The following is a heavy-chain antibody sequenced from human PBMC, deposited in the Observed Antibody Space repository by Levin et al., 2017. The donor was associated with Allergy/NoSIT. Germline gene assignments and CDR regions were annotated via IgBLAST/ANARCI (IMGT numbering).Heavy chain of an antibody. CDR2: INHSGST. CDR1: GGSFSGYY. J-gene: IGHJ4*02. CDR3: ARTLTVTTRGDCVDY. V-gene: IGHV4-34*01. D-gene: IGHD4-17*01. Sequence: SETLSLTCAVYGGSFSGYYWSWIRQPPGKGLEWIGEINHSGSTNYNPSLKSRVTISVDTSKNQFSLKLSSVTAADTAVYYCARTLTVTTRGDCVDYWGQGTLVTVSS.